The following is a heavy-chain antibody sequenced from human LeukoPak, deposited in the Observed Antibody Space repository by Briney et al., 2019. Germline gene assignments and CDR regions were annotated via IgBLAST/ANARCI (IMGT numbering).Heavy chain of an antibody. CDR1: GGSITSISW. CDR3: ARPGNYYDSSGFKTDDAFDI. CDR2: IYHSGST. D-gene: IGHD3-22*01. J-gene: IGHJ3*02. Sequence: PSETLSLTCAVSGGSITSISWWSWVRQPPGKGLEWIGEIYHSGSTNYNPSLKNRVTISVDKSKNQFSLKLSSVTAADTAVYYCARPGNYYDSSGFKTDDAFDIWGQGTMVTVSS. V-gene: IGHV4-4*02.